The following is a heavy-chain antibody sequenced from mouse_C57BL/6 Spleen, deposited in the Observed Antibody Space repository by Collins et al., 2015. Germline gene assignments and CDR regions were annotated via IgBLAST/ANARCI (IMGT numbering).Heavy chain of an antibody. CDR1: SYG. CDR2: IWAGGST. Sequence: SYGVHWVRQPPGKGLEWLGVIWAGGSTNYNSALMSRLSISKDNSKSQVFLKMNSLQTDDTAMYYCAREDDGYPDYWGQGTTLTVSS. J-gene: IGHJ2*01. CDR3: AREDDGYPDY. V-gene: IGHV2-9*02. D-gene: IGHD2-3*01.